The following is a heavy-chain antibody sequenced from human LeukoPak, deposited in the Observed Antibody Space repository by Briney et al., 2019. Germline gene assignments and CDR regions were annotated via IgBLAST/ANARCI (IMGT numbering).Heavy chain of an antibody. V-gene: IGHV3-7*01. CDR1: GFTFSNSW. J-gene: IGHJ4*02. Sequence: PGGSLRLSCAASGFTFSNSWMSWVRQAPGKGLEWVANIKQDGSDKYYVDSVKGRFTISRDNAKNSLYLQMNSLRAEDTAVYYCAKGQRNSYYDILTGPTYYFDYWGQGTLVTVSS. CDR2: IKQDGSDK. D-gene: IGHD3-9*01. CDR3: AKGQRNSYYDILTGPTYYFDY.